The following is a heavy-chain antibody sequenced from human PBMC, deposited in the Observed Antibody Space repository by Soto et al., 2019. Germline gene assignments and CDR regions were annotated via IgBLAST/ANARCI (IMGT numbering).Heavy chain of an antibody. CDR3: ARSVRYCSGGSCYFTRDAFPI. Sequence: SETLSLTCTVSGGSISSYYWSWIRQPPGRGLEWIGYIYYSGSTNYNPSPKSRVTISVDTSKNQFSLKLSSVTAADTAVYYCARSVRYCSGGSCYFTRDAFPIWGQGTMVT. V-gene: IGHV4-59*08. CDR2: IYYSGST. J-gene: IGHJ3*02. CDR1: GGSISSYY. D-gene: IGHD2-15*01.